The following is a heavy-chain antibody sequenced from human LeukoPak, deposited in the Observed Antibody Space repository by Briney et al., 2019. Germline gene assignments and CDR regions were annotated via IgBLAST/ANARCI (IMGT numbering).Heavy chain of an antibody. J-gene: IGHJ4*02. CDR3: ARGDLDY. V-gene: IGHV3-33*07. D-gene: IGHD2-21*02. CDR1: GFTFSGYW. Sequence: GGSLRLSCAASGFTFSGYWMGWVRQAPGKGLEWVAVIWYDGSNKYYADSVKGRFTISRDNSKNTLYLQMNSLRAEDTAVYYCARGDLDYWGQGTLVTVSS. CDR2: IWYDGSNK.